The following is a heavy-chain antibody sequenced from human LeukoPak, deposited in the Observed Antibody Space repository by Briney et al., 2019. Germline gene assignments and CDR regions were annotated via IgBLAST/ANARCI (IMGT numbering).Heavy chain of an antibody. Sequence: GGSLILSCAASGFTFSSYSMNWVRQAPGEGPEWVSAISGSGGSTYYADSVKGRFTISRDNSKNTLYLQMNSLRAEDTAVYYCATGPYDSSGYYGYWGQGTLVTVSS. V-gene: IGHV3-23*01. D-gene: IGHD3-22*01. CDR1: GFTFSSYS. J-gene: IGHJ4*02. CDR2: ISGSGGST. CDR3: ATGPYDSSGYYGY.